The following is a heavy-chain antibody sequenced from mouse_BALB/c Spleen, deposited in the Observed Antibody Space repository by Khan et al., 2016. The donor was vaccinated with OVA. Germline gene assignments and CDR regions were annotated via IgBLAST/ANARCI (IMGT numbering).Heavy chain of an antibody. Sequence: VQLKESGPGLVKPSQSLSLTCTVTGYSITSDYAWNWIRQFPGNKLKWMGYISYSGNTKYNPSLKSRISVTRDTSKNQFFLQLNSVTTEDTATYYCARVYGGDFDYWGQGTTLTVSS. D-gene: IGHD2-10*02. CDR2: ISYSGNT. CDR3: ARVYGGDFDY. CDR1: GYSITSDYA. J-gene: IGHJ2*01. V-gene: IGHV3-2*02.